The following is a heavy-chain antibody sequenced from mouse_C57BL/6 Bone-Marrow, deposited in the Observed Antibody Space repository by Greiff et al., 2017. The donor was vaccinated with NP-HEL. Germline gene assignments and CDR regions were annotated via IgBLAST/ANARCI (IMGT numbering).Heavy chain of an antibody. Sequence: EVKLVESGGDLVKPGGSLKLSCAASGFTFSSYGMSWVRQTPDKRLEWVATISSGGSYTYYPDSVKGRFTISRANAKNTLYLQMSSLKSEDTAMYYCARRSTMVTFDYWGQGTTLTVSS. CDR2: ISSGGSYT. D-gene: IGHD2-1*01. CDR1: GFTFSSYG. J-gene: IGHJ2*01. CDR3: ARRSTMVTFDY. V-gene: IGHV5-6*02.